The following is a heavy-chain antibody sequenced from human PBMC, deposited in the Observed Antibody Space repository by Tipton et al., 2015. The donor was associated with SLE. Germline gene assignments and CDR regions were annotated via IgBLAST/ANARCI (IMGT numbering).Heavy chain of an antibody. J-gene: IGHJ4*02. CDR1: GGSISSYY. Sequence: TLSLTCTVSGGSISSYYWGWIRQPPGKGLEWVGSIYYSGSTYYNPSLKSRATISVDTSKNQFSLKLSSVTAADTAVYYCARGTYYYDSSGSTDYFDYWGQGTLVTVSS. CDR3: ARGTYYYDSSGSTDYFDY. D-gene: IGHD3-22*01. V-gene: IGHV4-39*07. CDR2: IYYSGST.